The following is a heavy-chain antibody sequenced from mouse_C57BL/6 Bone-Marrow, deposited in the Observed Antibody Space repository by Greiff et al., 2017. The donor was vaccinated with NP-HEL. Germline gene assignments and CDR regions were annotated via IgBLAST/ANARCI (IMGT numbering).Heavy chain of an antibody. J-gene: IGHJ2*01. Sequence: EVKLMESGPVLVKPGASVKMSCKASGYTFTDYYMNWVKQSHGKSLEWIGVINPYNGGTSYNQKFKGKATLTVDKSSSTAYMELNSLTSEDSAVYYCARGRTTVVDYWGQGTTLTVSS. CDR1: GYTFTDYY. CDR2: INPYNGGT. D-gene: IGHD1-1*01. CDR3: ARGRTTVVDY. V-gene: IGHV1-19*01.